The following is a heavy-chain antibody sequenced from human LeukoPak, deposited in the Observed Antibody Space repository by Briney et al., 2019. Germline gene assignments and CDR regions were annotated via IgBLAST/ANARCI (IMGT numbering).Heavy chain of an antibody. V-gene: IGHV3-7*04. J-gene: IGHJ4*02. CDR3: ARAIAPALGYSYGYYFDY. Sequence: PGGSLRLSCAASGFTFSSYWMSWVRQAPGKGLEWVANIKEDGSDKKYVDSVKGRFTTSRDNAKNSLYLQMNSLRAEDTAEYYCARAIAPALGYSYGYYFDYWGQGTLVTVSS. D-gene: IGHD5-18*01. CDR2: IKEDGSDK. CDR1: GFTFSSYW.